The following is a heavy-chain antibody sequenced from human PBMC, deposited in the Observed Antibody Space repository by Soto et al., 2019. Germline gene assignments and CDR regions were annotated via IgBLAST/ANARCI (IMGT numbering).Heavy chain of an antibody. CDR2: ISAYNGNT. D-gene: IGHD4-17*01. Sequence: QVQLVQSGAEVKKPGASVKVSCKASGYTFTSYGISWVRQAPGQGLEWMGWISAYNGNTNYAQKLQGRVTMTTDTSTSTAYMELRSLRSDDTAVYYCARVGDYDPSRPQGPHNNWFAPWGQGTLVTVSS. J-gene: IGHJ5*02. CDR1: GYTFTSYG. V-gene: IGHV1-18*01. CDR3: ARVGDYDPSRPQGPHNNWFAP.